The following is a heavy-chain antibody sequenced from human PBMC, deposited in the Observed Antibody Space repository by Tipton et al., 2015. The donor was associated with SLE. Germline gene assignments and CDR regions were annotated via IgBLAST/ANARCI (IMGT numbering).Heavy chain of an antibody. CDR3: VRGKNGFDH. CDR2: INSDGSSI. CDR1: GFAFSSHW. Sequence: GSLRLSCAASGFAFSSHWMHWVRQAPGKGLVWVSHINSDGSSIRYADSVKGRFIISRDNAKNTLYLQMNSLRAEDTAVYYCVRGKNGFDHWGQGTLVSVSS. V-gene: IGHV3-74*01. D-gene: IGHD2-8*01. J-gene: IGHJ4*02.